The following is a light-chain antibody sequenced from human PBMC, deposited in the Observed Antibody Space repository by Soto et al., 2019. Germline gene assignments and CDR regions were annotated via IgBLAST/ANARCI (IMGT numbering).Light chain of an antibody. V-gene: IGLV2-14*02. CDR3: TSYSGITTLGV. CDR1: SSDVGSYNL. CDR2: DVS. Sequence: QSALTQPASVSGSPGQSITISCTGTSSDVGSYNLVSWYQHPPGKAPKLIIYDVSHRPSGVSDRFSGSKSGNTASLTISGLQAEDEANYYCTSYSGITTLGVFGTGTKVTVL. J-gene: IGLJ1*01.